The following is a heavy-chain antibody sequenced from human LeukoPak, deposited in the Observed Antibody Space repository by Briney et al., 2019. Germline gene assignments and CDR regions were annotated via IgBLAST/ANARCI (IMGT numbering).Heavy chain of an antibody. CDR2: ISGSGSGT. CDR3: VKDSDTPVGFDF. CDR1: GFTFRNYG. J-gene: IGHJ4*02. D-gene: IGHD1-26*01. Sequence: GGSLSLSCVTSGFTFRNYGMNWVRQAPGKGLEWVSGISGSGSGTYYADSVKGRFTISRDNSKNTLFLQMTSLGAEDTAIYYCVKDSDTPVGFDFRGQGTPLIVSS. V-gene: IGHV3-23*01.